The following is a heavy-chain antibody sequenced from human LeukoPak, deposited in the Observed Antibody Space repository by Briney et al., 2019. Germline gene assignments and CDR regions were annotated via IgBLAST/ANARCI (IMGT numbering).Heavy chain of an antibody. CDR3: ARDLNWGFDY. D-gene: IGHD7-27*01. CDR1: GFSFSSYS. J-gene: IGHJ4*02. Sequence: GGSLRLSCAASGFSFSSYSMNWVRQAPGKGLEWISYITSSSSSMSYADSVKGRFTISRDNAKNSLYLQMNSLRDEDTAVYYCARDLNWGFDYWGQGTLVTVSS. V-gene: IGHV3-48*02. CDR2: ITSSSSSM.